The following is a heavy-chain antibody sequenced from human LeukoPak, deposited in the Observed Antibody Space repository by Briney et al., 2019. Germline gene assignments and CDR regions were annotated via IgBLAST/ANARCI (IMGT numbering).Heavy chain of an antibody. V-gene: IGHV3-48*03. CDR3: ARDQRGSYYGFFDY. J-gene: IGHJ4*02. CDR1: GFTFSSYE. Sequence: PGGSLRLSCAASGFTFSSYEMNWVRQAPGKGLEWVSYISSSGSSIYYADSVKGRFTMSRDNAKNSLYLQMNSLRAEDTAVYYCARDQRGSYYGFFDYWGQGTLVTVSS. D-gene: IGHD1-26*01. CDR2: ISSSGSSI.